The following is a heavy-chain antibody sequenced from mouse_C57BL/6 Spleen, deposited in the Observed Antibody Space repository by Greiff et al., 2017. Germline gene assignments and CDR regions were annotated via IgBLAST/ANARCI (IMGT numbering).Heavy chain of an antibody. CDR1: GFTFSDYG. CDR2: ISSGSSTI. D-gene: IGHD1-1*01. J-gene: IGHJ2*01. Sequence: DVKLVESGGGLVKPGGSLKLSCAASGFTFSDYGMHWVRQAPEKGLEWVAYISSGSSTIYYADTVKGRFTISRDNAKTTLFLQMTSLRSEDTAMYYCARDYVSRQYYFDYWGQGTTLTVSS. CDR3: ARDYVSRQYYFDY. V-gene: IGHV5-17*01.